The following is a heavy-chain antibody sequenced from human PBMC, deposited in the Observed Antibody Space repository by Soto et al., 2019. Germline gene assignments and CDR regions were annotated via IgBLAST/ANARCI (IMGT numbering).Heavy chain of an antibody. Sequence: EGQVVESGGGLVQPGRSLRLSCAASGFTFGDYAMHWIRQAPGKGLEWVSGLNWNSDTINYADSVRGRFTISRDNAKNSLYLQMNSLRVEDTALYYCVKAHFRTGTTRDDAFDFWGQGTMVTVSS. CDR2: LNWNSDTI. J-gene: IGHJ3*01. D-gene: IGHD1-1*01. V-gene: IGHV3-9*01. CDR1: GFTFGDYA. CDR3: VKAHFRTGTTRDDAFDF.